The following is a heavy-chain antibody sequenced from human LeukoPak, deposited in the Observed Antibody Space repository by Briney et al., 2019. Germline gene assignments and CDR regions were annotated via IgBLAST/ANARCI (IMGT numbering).Heavy chain of an antibody. D-gene: IGHD3-3*01. Sequence: GGSLRLSCAASGFTFSSYAMSWVRQAPGKGLEWVSAISGSGGSTYYADSVKGRFTISRDNSKNTLYLQVNSLRAEDTAVYYCVKDQGIFGVATSYFDYWGQGTLVTVSS. J-gene: IGHJ4*02. CDR2: ISGSGGST. CDR3: VKDQGIFGVATSYFDY. CDR1: GFTFSSYA. V-gene: IGHV3-23*01.